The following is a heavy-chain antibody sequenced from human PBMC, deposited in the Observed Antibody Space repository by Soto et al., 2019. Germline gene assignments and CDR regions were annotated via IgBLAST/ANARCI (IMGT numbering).Heavy chain of an antibody. Sequence: QVQLQESGPGLVKPSETLSLTCTVSGGSISSYYWSWIRQPPGKGLEWIGFIYNSGSTNYNPSLQSRITHSMDTARNQFSLILSSVNAADTAVYYCARAPYGSGTKPYYFDYWGQGTLVTVSS. CDR3: ARAPYGSGTKPYYFDY. CDR1: GGSISSYY. CDR2: IYNSGST. V-gene: IGHV4-59*01. D-gene: IGHD3-10*01. J-gene: IGHJ4*02.